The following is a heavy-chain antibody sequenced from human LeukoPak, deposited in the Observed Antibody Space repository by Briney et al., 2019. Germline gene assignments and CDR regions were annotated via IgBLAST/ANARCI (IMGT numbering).Heavy chain of an antibody. CDR3: AKSAPARHGRPYYFDY. Sequence: HPGGSLRLSCAASGFTFSSYAMSWVRQAPGKGLEWVSAISGSGGSTYYADSVKGRFTISRDNSKNTLYLQMNSLRAEDTAVYYCAKSAPARHGRPYYFDYWGQGTLVTVSS. CDR2: ISGSGGST. V-gene: IGHV3-23*01. D-gene: IGHD5-24*01. J-gene: IGHJ4*02. CDR1: GFTFSSYA.